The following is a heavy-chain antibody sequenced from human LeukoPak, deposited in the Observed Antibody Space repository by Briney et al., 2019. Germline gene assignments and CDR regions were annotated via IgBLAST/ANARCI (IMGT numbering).Heavy chain of an antibody. CDR3: ARDSSMGIVGATSYYGMDV. V-gene: IGHV3-7*01. J-gene: IGHJ6*02. D-gene: IGHD1-26*01. Sequence: PGGSLRLSCAASGFTFTNYWMNWVRQAPGKGLEWVANLKQDGSEKNYVDSVKGRFTISRDNAKNSLYLQMNSLRVEDTAVYYCARDSSMGIVGATSYYGMDVWGQGTTVTVSS. CDR1: GFTFTNYW. CDR2: LKQDGSEK.